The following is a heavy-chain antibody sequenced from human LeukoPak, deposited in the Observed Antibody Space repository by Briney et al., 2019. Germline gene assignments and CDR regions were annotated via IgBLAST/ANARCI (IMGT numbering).Heavy chain of an antibody. D-gene: IGHD6-19*01. CDR3: AGDPSSGPSDNWFDP. CDR1: GYTFTSYY. CDR2: INPSGGST. J-gene: IGHJ5*02. V-gene: IGHV1-46*01. Sequence: GASVKVSCKASGYTFTSYYMHWVRQAPGQGLEWMGIINPSGGSTSYAQKFQGRVTMTRDTSTSTVYMELSSLRSEDTAVYYCAGDPSSGPSDNWFDPWGQGTLVTVSS.